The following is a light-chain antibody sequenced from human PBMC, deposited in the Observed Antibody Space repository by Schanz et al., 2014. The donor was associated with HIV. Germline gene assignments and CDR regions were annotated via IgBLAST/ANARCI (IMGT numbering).Light chain of an antibody. CDR2: DVT. Sequence: QSALTQPASVSGSPGQSITISCTGTSSDVGGYNYVSWYQHHPGKAPKLMIYDVTNRPSGVSNRFSGSKSGNTASLTVSGLQAEDDADYYCCSYVPGGTYVFGTGTKLTVL. CDR3: CSYVPGGTYV. J-gene: IGLJ1*01. V-gene: IGLV2-14*03. CDR1: SSDVGGYNY.